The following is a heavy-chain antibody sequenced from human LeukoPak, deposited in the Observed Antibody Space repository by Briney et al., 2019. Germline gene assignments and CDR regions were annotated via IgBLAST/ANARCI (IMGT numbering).Heavy chain of an antibody. CDR1: GFTFSTNA. Sequence: GGSLRLSCGASGFTFSTNAMSWVRQAPGKGLEWVSGISDGGGRTFYAESVKGRFTVSRDNSKNTLYLQMNSLRAEDTAVYYCATRKTDYGDLLWDYWGQGTLVTVSS. V-gene: IGHV3-23*01. CDR3: ATRKTDYGDLLWDY. J-gene: IGHJ4*02. D-gene: IGHD4-17*01. CDR2: ISDGGGRT.